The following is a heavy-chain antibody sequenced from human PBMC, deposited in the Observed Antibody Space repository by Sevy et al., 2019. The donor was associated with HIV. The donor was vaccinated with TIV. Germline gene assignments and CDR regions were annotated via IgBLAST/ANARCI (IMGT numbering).Heavy chain of an antibody. D-gene: IGHD6-13*01. CDR1: GYTSTGYY. CDR2: INPNSGGT. V-gene: IGHV1-2*02. Sequence: ASVKVSCKASGYTSTGYYMHWVRQAPGQGLEWMGWINPNSGGTNYAQKFQGRVTMTRDTSISTAYMELSRLRSDDTAVYYCARTPEAGSSWSGFDYWGQGTLVTVSS. CDR3: ARTPEAGSSWSGFDY. J-gene: IGHJ4*02.